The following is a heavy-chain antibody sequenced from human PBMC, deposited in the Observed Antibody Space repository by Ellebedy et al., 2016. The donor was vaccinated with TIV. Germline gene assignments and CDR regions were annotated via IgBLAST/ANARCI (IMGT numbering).Heavy chain of an antibody. CDR2: ISAYNGNT. CDR3: ARDTGDTYYYDSSGYYDY. CDR1: GYTFTSYG. D-gene: IGHD3-22*01. V-gene: IGHV1-18*04. J-gene: IGHJ4*02. Sequence: AASVKVSCKASGYTFTSYGISWVRQAPGQGLEWMGWISAYNGNTNYAQKLQGRVTMTTDTSTSTAYMELRSLRSDDTAVYYCARDTGDTYYYDSSGYYDYWGQGTLVTVSS.